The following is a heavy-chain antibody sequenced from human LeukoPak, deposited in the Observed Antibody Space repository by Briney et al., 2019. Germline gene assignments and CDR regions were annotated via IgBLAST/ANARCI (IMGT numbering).Heavy chain of an antibody. Sequence: GGSLRLSCAASGFTFSNYAMSWVRQAPGKGLEWVSAISGSGGSTYYADSVKGRFTISRDNFKNTLYLQMNSLRAEDTAVYYCAKKHRYCSSTSCPRDNWFDPWGQGTLVTVSS. J-gene: IGHJ5*02. CDR3: AKKHRYCSSTSCPRDNWFDP. CDR1: GFTFSNYA. V-gene: IGHV3-23*01. CDR2: ISGSGGST. D-gene: IGHD2-2*01.